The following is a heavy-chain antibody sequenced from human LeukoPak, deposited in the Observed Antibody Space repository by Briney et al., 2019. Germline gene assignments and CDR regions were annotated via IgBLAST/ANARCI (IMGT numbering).Heavy chain of an antibody. CDR1: GFTFSSYP. D-gene: IGHD3-10*02. Sequence: GGSLRLSCAASGFTFSSYPLHWVRQAPGKGLEWVAVISYDGSNKYYADSVKGRFTISRDNAKNSLYLQMNSLRAEDTAVYYCAELGITMIGGVWGKGTTVTISS. V-gene: IGHV3-30*04. CDR2: ISYDGSNK. J-gene: IGHJ6*04. CDR3: AELGITMIGGV.